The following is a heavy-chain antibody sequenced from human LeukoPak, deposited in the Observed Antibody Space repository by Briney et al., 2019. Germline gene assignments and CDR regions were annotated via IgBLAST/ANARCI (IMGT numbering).Heavy chain of an antibody. Sequence: GGSLRFSCAASGFTFYTYGMHWVRQAPGKGLEYVSGIGPDGGTTYYANSVKGRFTISRDNSKYMLYLQMGSLTADDMAVYYCARGAQLTDYWGQGTLVTVSS. CDR2: IGPDGGTT. CDR1: GFTFYTYG. D-gene: IGHD6-13*01. J-gene: IGHJ4*02. V-gene: IGHV3-64*01. CDR3: ARGAQLTDY.